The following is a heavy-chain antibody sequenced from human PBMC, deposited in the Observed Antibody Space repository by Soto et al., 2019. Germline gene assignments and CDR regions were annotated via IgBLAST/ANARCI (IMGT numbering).Heavy chain of an antibody. V-gene: IGHV1-8*01. D-gene: IGHD3-16*01. Sequence: QVQLVQSGAEVKKPGASVKVSCKASGYTFTNYDIHWVRQATGQGLEWMGWMNPDSGNTGQSKQFQGRVTMTRDTSISPAYMEMGSLRFEDTAVYYCARGRFRRTWFDPWGQGTLVTVSS. CDR1: GYTFTNYD. CDR2: MNPDSGNT. CDR3: ARGRFRRTWFDP. J-gene: IGHJ5*02.